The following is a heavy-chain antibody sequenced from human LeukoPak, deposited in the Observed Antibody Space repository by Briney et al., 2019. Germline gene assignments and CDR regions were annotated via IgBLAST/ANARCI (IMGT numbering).Heavy chain of an antibody. V-gene: IGHV3-7*01. CDR2: IKQDGGET. CDR1: GFPFSSYW. D-gene: IGHD4-11*01. Sequence: GGSLRLSCAASGFPFSSYWMAWVRQAPGKGLEWVASIKQDGGETFYVDSVKGRFTISRDNAKNSLYLQMNSLRAEDTAVYYCTREDHSNYNYWGQGTLITVSS. CDR3: TREDHSNYNY. J-gene: IGHJ4*02.